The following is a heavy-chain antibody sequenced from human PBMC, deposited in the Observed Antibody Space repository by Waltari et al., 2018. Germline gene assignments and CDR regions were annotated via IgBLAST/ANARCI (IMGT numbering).Heavy chain of an antibody. CDR1: GFTFSSYG. Sequence: QVQLVESGGGVVQPGRSLRLSCAASGFTFSSYGMHWVRQAPGKGVEGVAVISYDGSNKYYADSVKGRFTISRDNSKNTLYLQMNSLRAEDTAVYYCAKLGIAVVDFQHWGQGTLVTVSS. V-gene: IGHV3-30*18. J-gene: IGHJ1*01. CDR3: AKLGIAVVDFQH. D-gene: IGHD6-19*01. CDR2: ISYDGSNK.